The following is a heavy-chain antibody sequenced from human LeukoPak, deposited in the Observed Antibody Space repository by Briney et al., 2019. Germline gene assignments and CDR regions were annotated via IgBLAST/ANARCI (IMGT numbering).Heavy chain of an antibody. J-gene: IGHJ4*02. V-gene: IGHV3-48*01. Sequence: GGSLRLSCEASGFTFNIFSMNWVRQAPGKGLEWLSYIGGNTGIIWYADPVKGRFTISRDNAKNSLYLQMNSLGVEDTAVYFCVRDHLFAFDYWGRGALITVSS. CDR2: IGGNTGII. CDR1: GFTFNIFS. CDR3: VRDHLFAFDY.